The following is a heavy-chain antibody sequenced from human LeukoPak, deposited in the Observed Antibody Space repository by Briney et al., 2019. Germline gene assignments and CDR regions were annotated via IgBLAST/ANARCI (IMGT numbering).Heavy chain of an antibody. D-gene: IGHD3-9*01. CDR1: GGSISSYY. J-gene: IGHJ4*02. CDR3: ARMRPDPYYDILTGYYKTIDY. Sequence: PSETLSLTCTVSGGSISSYYWSWIRQPPGKGLEWIGYIYYSGSTNYNPSVKSRVTISVDTSKNQFSLKLSSVTAADAAVYYCARMRPDPYYDILTGYYKTIDYWGQGTLVTVSS. V-gene: IGHV4-59*01. CDR2: IYYSGST.